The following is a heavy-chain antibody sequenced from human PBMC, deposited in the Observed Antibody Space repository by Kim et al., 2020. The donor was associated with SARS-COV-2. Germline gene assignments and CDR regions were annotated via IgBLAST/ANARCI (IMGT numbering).Heavy chain of an antibody. Sequence: VKGRFTISRDNAKNSLYLQMNSLRAEDTAVYYCARDRAAALMWRYYAFDIWGQGTMVTVSS. J-gene: IGHJ3*02. V-gene: IGHV3-11*06. D-gene: IGHD6-13*01. CDR3: ARDRAAALMWRYYAFDI.